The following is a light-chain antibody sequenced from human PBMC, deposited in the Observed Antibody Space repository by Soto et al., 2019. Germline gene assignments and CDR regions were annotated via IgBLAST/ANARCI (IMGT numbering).Light chain of an antibody. CDR3: SSYAGGNNFV. Sequence: ALTQPPSASGSPGQSVTISCTGTSSGVGAYNYVSWYQQHPGRAPKLLIFEVNKRPSGVPDRFSGSKSGNTASLTVSGLQAEDEADYYCSSYAGGNNFVFGTGTKVTVL. J-gene: IGLJ1*01. CDR1: SSGVGAYNY. CDR2: EVN. V-gene: IGLV2-8*01.